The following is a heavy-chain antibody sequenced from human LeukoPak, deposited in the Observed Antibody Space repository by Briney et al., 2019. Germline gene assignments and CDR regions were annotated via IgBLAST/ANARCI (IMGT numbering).Heavy chain of an antibody. CDR3: AKPPNYDSDAPQVDY. CDR2: IVGSGGST. D-gene: IGHD3-22*01. J-gene: IGHJ4*02. CDR1: GFTVSSNY. Sequence: GGSLRLSCAASGFTVSSNYMSCVRQAPGKGLEWVSGIVGSGGSTYYANSVKGRFTISRDNSKNTLYLQMNSLRAEDTAVYYCAKPPNYDSDAPQVDYWGQGTLVTVSS. V-gene: IGHV3-23*01.